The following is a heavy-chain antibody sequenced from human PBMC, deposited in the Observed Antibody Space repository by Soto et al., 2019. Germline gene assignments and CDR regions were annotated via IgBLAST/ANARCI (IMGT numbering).Heavy chain of an antibody. CDR3: VRDNSREVNAIPNDALDI. CDR1: GFTFSSYA. V-gene: IGHV3-23*01. D-gene: IGHD2-21*01. CDR2: ISGSGSST. Sequence: PGGSLRLSCAASGFTFSSYAMSWVRQAPGRGLEWVSAISGSGSSTYYADSVKGRFTISRDNAKNTLYLQMNSLRVEDTAVYFCVRDNSREVNAIPNDALDIWGEGKMVPVSS. J-gene: IGHJ3*02.